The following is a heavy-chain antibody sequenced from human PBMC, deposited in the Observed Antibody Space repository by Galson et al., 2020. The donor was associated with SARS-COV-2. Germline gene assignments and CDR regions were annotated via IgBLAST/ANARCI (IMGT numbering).Heavy chain of an antibody. CDR3: ARESENSSGWYFSYYYYRMDV. D-gene: IGHD6-19*01. J-gene: IGHJ6*02. CDR1: GFTFSSYS. V-gene: IGHV3-21*01. Sequence: GGSLRLSCAASGFTFSSYSMNWVRQAPGKGLEWVSSISSSSSYIYYADSVKGRFTISRDNAKNSLYLQMNSLRAEDTAVYYCARESENSSGWYFSYYYYRMDVWGQGTTVTVSS. CDR2: ISSSSSYI.